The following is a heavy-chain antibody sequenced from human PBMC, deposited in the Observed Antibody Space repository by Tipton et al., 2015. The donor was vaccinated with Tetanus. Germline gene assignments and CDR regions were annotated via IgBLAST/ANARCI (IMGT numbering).Heavy chain of an antibody. CDR1: GFMFSSYW. CDR3: ASDSGLWFGETDF. V-gene: IGHV3-7*01. Sequence: SLRLSCAASGFMFSSYWMSWVRQAPGKGLEWVATIKHAASEYYYVYSVKGRFTISRDNAKNTLFLRMTSLSAEDTAVYYCASDSGLWFGETDFWGQGTLVTVA. D-gene: IGHD3-10*01. J-gene: IGHJ4*02. CDR2: IKHAASEY.